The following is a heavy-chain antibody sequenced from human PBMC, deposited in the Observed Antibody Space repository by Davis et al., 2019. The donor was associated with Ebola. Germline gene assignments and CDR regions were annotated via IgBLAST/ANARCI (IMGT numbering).Heavy chain of an antibody. J-gene: IGHJ6*02. CDR3: ARCSGVVVVPAAIYYYYGMDV. Sequence: MPSETLSLTCAVYGGSFSGYYWSWIRQPPGKGLEWIGEINHSGSTNYNPSLKSRVTISVDTSKNQFSLKLSSVTAADTAVYYCARCSGVVVVPAAIYYYYGMDVWGQGTTVTVSS. D-gene: IGHD2-2*01. CDR2: INHSGST. V-gene: IGHV4-34*01. CDR1: GGSFSGYY.